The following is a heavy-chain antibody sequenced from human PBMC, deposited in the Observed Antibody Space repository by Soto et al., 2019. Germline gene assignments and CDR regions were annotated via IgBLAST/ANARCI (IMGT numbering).Heavy chain of an antibody. V-gene: IGHV3-23*01. D-gene: IGHD6-19*01. J-gene: IGHJ5*02. CDR3: AKSMSSGPVGWFDP. CDR2: ISGSGGST. CDR1: GFTFSSYA. Sequence: XESLLLSCAASGFTFSSYAMSWVRQAPGKGLEWVSAISGSGGSTYYADSVKGRFTISRDNSKNTLYLQMNSLRAEDTAVYYCAKSMSSGPVGWFDPWGQGTLVTVSS.